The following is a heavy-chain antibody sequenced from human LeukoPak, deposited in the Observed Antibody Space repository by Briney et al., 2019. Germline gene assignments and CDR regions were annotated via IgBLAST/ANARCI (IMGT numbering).Heavy chain of an antibody. D-gene: IGHD6-19*01. J-gene: IGHJ4*02. Sequence: GGSLRLSCAASGFTFNSYGMHWVRQAPGKGLEWVAVIWYDGSNKYYADSVKGRFTISRDNSENTLYLQMNSLRAEDTAVYYCARPNGYSSGWFFDYWGQGTLVTVSS. CDR1: GFTFNSYG. V-gene: IGHV3-33*01. CDR2: IWYDGSNK. CDR3: ARPNGYSSGWFFDY.